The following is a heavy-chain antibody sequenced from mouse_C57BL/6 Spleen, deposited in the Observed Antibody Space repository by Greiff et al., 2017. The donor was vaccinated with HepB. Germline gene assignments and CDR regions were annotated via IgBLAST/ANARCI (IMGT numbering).Heavy chain of an antibody. CDR2: IHPNSGST. Sequence: VQLQQPGAELVKPGASVKLSCKASGYTFTSYWMHWVKQRPGQGLEWIGMIHPNSGSTNYNEKLKSKATLTVDKSSSTAYMQLSSLTSEDSAVYYCASITTVVDYWGQGTTLTVSS. D-gene: IGHD1-1*01. CDR3: ASITTVVDY. V-gene: IGHV1-64*01. CDR1: GYTFTSYW. J-gene: IGHJ2*01.